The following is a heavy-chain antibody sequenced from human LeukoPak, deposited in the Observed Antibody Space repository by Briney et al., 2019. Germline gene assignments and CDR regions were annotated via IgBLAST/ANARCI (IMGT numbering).Heavy chain of an antibody. J-gene: IGHJ6*02. V-gene: IGHV1-2*02. CDR1: GYTFTGYY. Sequence: GASVKVSCKASGYTFTGYYMHWVRQAPGQGLEWMGWINPNSGGTNYAQKFQGRVTMTRDTSISTAYMELSRLRSDDTAVYYCARESGLYSSGWYEPYYYYGMDVWGQGTTVTVSS. CDR2: INPNSGGT. CDR3: ARESGLYSSGWYEPYYYYGMDV. D-gene: IGHD6-19*01.